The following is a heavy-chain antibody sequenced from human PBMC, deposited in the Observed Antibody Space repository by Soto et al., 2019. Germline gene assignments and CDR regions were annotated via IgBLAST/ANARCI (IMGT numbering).Heavy chain of an antibody. CDR1: GGSISSSTYY. Sequence: SETLSLTCTVSGGSISSSTYYWGWIGQPTGKGLEWIGSIYQSGSTYYNPSLKSRVTISVDTSKNEISLRLSSVTAADTALYYCARPGAGIDAGGRYYYYMDVWGKGTTVTVSS. J-gene: IGHJ6*03. CDR3: ARPGAGIDAGGRYYYYMDV. D-gene: IGHD1-26*01. CDR2: IYQSGST. V-gene: IGHV4-39*01.